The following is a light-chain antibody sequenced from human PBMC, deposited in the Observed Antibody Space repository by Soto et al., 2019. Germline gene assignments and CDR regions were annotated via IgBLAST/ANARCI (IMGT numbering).Light chain of an antibody. Sequence: SVLTQPPSVSGAPGQRVTISCTGSSSNIGAGYDVHWYQQLPGTAPKLLIYGNSNRPSGVPDRFPGSKSGTSASLAITGLQAEDEADYYCQSYDSSLSGYVFGTGTRSPS. CDR2: GNS. V-gene: IGLV1-40*01. J-gene: IGLJ1*01. CDR1: SSNIGAGYD. CDR3: QSYDSSLSGYV.